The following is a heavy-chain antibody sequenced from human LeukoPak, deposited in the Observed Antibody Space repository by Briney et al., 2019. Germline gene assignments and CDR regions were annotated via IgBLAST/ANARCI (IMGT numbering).Heavy chain of an antibody. CDR3: ARGGVPAAMIYYGMDV. D-gene: IGHD2-2*01. CDR2: INHSGST. Sequence: SEPLSLTCAVYGGSFSGYYWSWIRQPPGKGLEWIGEINHSGSTNYNPSLKSRVTISVDTSKNQFSLKLSSVTAADTAVYYCARGGVPAAMIYYGMDVWGQGTTVTVSS. CDR1: GGSFSGYY. J-gene: IGHJ6*02. V-gene: IGHV4-34*01.